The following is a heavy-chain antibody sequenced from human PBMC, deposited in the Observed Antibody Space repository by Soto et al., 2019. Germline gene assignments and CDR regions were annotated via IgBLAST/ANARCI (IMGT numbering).Heavy chain of an antibody. CDR3: VRGPYNYNSRYFDY. Sequence: SETLSLTCTVSGGSFSGYFWTWIRQPPGKGLEWLAEINHSGITNYNPSVESRVSMSVDTSKNQFSLRLYSVTAADTAVYYCVRGPYNYNSRYFDYWGQGTLVTVSS. V-gene: IGHV4-34*01. D-gene: IGHD1-1*01. CDR2: INHSGIT. CDR1: GGSFSGYF. J-gene: IGHJ4*02.